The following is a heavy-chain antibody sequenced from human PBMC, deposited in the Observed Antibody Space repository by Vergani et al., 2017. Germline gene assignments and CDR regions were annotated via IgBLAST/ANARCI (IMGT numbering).Heavy chain of an antibody. V-gene: IGHV4-61*10. CDR2: IYSTGST. CDR1: GGSINSHNYY. CDR3: ARVMYRDEASTGYRLEGMDI. J-gene: IGHJ6*02. Sequence: QVQLPESGPGLVKPSQTLSLTCTVSGGSINSHNYYWSWIRQPAGKGLEWIGYIYSTGSTNYNPSLNSRVTMSVDTSKNQFSLKLRSVTAADTAVYFCARVMYRDEASTGYRLEGMDIWGQGTTVTISS. D-gene: IGHD3-9*01.